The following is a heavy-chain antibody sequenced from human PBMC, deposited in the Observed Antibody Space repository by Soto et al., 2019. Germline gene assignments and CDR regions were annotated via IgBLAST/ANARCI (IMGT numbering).Heavy chain of an antibody. Sequence: GGSLRLSCAASGFTFSSYGVHWVRQAPGKGLEWVAVISYDGSNKYYADSVKGRFTISRDNSKNTLYLQMNSLRAEDTAVYYCAKEEGPYSSGWDQTPTFDYWGQGTLVTVSS. J-gene: IGHJ4*02. CDR2: ISYDGSNK. CDR3: AKEEGPYSSGWDQTPTFDY. D-gene: IGHD6-19*01. CDR1: GFTFSSYG. V-gene: IGHV3-30*18.